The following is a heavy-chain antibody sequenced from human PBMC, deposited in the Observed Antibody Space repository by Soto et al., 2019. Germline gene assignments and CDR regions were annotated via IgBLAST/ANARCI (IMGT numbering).Heavy chain of an antibody. CDR2: IIPIFGTT. Sequence: SSVKVSCKASGGTFSSYAISWVRQAPGQGLEWMGGIIPIFGTTNYAQKFQGRVTITADESTSTAYMELSSLRSEDTAVYYCASVRMGLTATTQLDYSGQGTLVTVSS. D-gene: IGHD1-7*01. CDR1: GGTFSSYA. V-gene: IGHV1-69*13. CDR3: ASVRMGLTATTQLDY. J-gene: IGHJ4*02.